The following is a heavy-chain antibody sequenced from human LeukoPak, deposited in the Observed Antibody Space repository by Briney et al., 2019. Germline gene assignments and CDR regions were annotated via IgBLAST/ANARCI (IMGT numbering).Heavy chain of an antibody. V-gene: IGHV1-2*02. Sequence: APVKVSCKASGYTFTGYYMHWVRQAPGQGLEWMGWINPNSGGTNYAQKFQGRVTMTRDTSISTAYMELSRLRSDDTAVYYCARLSITIFGVVIGDNYYMDVWGKGTTVTVSS. J-gene: IGHJ6*03. CDR2: INPNSGGT. D-gene: IGHD3-3*01. CDR1: GYTFTGYY. CDR3: ARLSITIFGVVIGDNYYMDV.